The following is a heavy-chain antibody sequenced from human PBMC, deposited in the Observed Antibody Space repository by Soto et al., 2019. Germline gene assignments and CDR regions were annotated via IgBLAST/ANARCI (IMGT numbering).Heavy chain of an antibody. CDR1: GGSISSYY. CDR3: ARGGYCSGGSCYSLSGFGP. D-gene: IGHD2-15*01. V-gene: IGHV4-59*12. J-gene: IGHJ5*02. CDR2: IYYSGST. Sequence: SETLSLTCTVSGGSISSYYWSWVRQPPGEELEWIGYIYYSGSTNYNPSIKSRVTISVDTSKNQFSLKLSSVTAADTAVYYCARGGYCSGGSCYSLSGFGPWGQGTLVTVSS.